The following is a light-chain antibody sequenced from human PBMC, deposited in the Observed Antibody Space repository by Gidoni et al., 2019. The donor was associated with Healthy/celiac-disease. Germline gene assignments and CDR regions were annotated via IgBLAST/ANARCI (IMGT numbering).Light chain of an antibody. CDR2: LGS. Sequence: DIVITHSPLSLPVTPGEPASISCRSSQSLLHSNGYNYLDWYLQKPGQSPQLLIYLGSNRASGVPDRFSGSGSGTDFTLKISRVEAEDVGVYYCMQALQTPWTFGQGTKVEIK. CDR1: QSLLHSNGYNY. J-gene: IGKJ1*01. V-gene: IGKV2-28*01. CDR3: MQALQTPWT.